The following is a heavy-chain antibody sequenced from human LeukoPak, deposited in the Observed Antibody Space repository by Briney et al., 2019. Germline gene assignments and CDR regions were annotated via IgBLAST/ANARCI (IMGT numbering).Heavy chain of an antibody. CDR3: ATGRPGSLLDY. CDR2: FEPEDGQT. Sequence: GASVKVSCKVSGDTLTELSMHWVGQAPGKGLEGMGGFEPEDGQTMYAQKFQDRLTMTEDTSTDTGYMELSSLRSEDTAVSYCATGRPGSLLDYWGQGSLVTVS. J-gene: IGHJ4*02. CDR1: GDTLTELS. D-gene: IGHD1-1*01. V-gene: IGHV1-24*01.